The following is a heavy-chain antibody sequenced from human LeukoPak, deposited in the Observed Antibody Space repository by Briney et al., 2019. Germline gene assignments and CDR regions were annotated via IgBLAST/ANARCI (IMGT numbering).Heavy chain of an antibody. V-gene: IGHV3-23*01. D-gene: IGHD2-21*02. J-gene: IGHJ4*02. CDR1: GFDLAGYG. Sequence: GGSLRLSCAASGFDLAGYGMSWVRQAPGEGLEWVSAISGSSTKTYYADAVKGRFTISRDNSKNMVYLQMNSLRAEDTAVYYCAKERVVTAIYYFDYWGQGTLVTVSS. CDR2: ISGSSTKT. CDR3: AKERVVTAIYYFDY.